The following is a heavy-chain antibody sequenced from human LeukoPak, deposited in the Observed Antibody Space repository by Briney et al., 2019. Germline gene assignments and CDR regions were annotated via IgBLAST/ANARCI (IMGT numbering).Heavy chain of an antibody. J-gene: IGHJ5*02. Sequence: PSETLSLTCTVSGGSISSSSYYWGWIRQPPGKGLEWIGSIYYSGSTYYNPSLKSRVTISVDTSKNQFSLKLSSVTAADTAVYYCARLGARITIFGVVINWFDPWGQGTLVTVSS. CDR2: IYYSGST. CDR1: GGSISSSSYY. V-gene: IGHV4-39*01. D-gene: IGHD3-3*01. CDR3: ARLGARITIFGVVINWFDP.